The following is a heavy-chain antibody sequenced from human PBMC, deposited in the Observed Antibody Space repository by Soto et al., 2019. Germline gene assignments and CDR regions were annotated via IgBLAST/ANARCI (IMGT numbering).Heavy chain of an antibody. J-gene: IGHJ4*02. CDR3: ARGKDYGSGSYSGY. CDR2: IYSGGST. CDR1: GFTVSSNY. Sequence: EVQLVESGGGLIQPGGSLRLSFAASGFTVSSNYMSWVRQAPGEGLGWVSVIYSGGSTDYADSVKGRFTISRDNFKNTLYLQMNSLRAEDTAVYYCARGKDYGSGSYSGYWGQGTLVTVSS. D-gene: IGHD3-10*01. V-gene: IGHV3-53*01.